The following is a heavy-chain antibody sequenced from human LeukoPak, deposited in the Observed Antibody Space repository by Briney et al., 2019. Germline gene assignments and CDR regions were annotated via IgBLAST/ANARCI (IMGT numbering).Heavy chain of an antibody. J-gene: IGHJ2*01. D-gene: IGHD3-16*01. V-gene: IGHV4-59*08. CDR1: GGSTSSDY. CDR2: VYNSGDT. Sequence: PSETLSLTCTVSGGSTSSDYWSWIRQSPGKGLEWVGYVYNSGDTGKNPSLKSRVTILLDTSKNQCSLKLTSVSAADTAVYYFERPTLGAYFDLWGRGTLVTVSS. CDR3: ERPTLGAYFDL.